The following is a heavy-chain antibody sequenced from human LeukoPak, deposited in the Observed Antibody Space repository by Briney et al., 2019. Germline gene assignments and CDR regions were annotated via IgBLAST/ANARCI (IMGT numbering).Heavy chain of an antibody. CDR3: AKDSCSSTSCYGFDY. J-gene: IGHJ4*02. D-gene: IGHD2-2*01. CDR1: GFTFSSYA. Sequence: GGSLRLSCAASGFTFSSYAMSWVRQAPGKGLEWVSAISGSGGSTYYADSVKGRFTTSRDNSKNTLYLQMNSLRAEDTAVYYCAKDSCSSTSCYGFDYWGQGTLVTVSS. CDR2: ISGSGGST. V-gene: IGHV3-23*01.